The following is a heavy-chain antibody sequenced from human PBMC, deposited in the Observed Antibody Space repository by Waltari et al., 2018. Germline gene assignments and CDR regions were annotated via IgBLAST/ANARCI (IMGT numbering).Heavy chain of an antibody. D-gene: IGHD4-4*01. Sequence: EVQLVQSGAEVKKPGATVKISCKASGYTFTDYYIHWVQQAPGNGLEWMGRVDPADSETIYAEKFQGRVTITADTSTDTAYMELSSLRSEDTAVYYCATVLTTVPTYWFDPWGQGTLVTVSS. V-gene: IGHV1-69-2*01. CDR3: ATVLTTVPTYWFDP. CDR1: GYTFTDYY. J-gene: IGHJ5*02. CDR2: VDPADSET.